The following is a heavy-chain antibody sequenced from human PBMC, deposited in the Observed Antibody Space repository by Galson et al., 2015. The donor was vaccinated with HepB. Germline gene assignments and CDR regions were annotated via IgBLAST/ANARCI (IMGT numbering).Heavy chain of an antibody. V-gene: IGHV1-18*04. CDR3: ARDENNWNYEAWFDP. J-gene: IGHJ5*02. CDR2: ISAYNGNT. CDR1: GYTFTSYG. Sequence: SVKVSCKASGYTFTSYGISWVRQAPGQGLEWMGWISAYNGNTNYAQKLQGRVTMTTDTSTSTAYMELRSLRSDDTAVYYCARDENNWNYEAWFDPWGQGTLVTVSS. D-gene: IGHD1-7*01.